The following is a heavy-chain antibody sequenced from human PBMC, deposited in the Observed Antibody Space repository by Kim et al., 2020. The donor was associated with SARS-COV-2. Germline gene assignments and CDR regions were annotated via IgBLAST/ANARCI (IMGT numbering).Heavy chain of an antibody. J-gene: IGHJ4*02. V-gene: IGHV3-21*01. D-gene: IGHD3-10*01. CDR3: ARDPNYYGSGTPFY. Sequence: GGSLRLSCAASGFIFSSYSMNWVRQAPGKGLEWVSSISSSSSYIYYADSMKGRFTISRDNAKNSLYLQMNSLRAEDTAVYYCARDPNYYGSGTPFYWGQGTLVTVSS. CDR2: ISSSSSYI. CDR1: GFIFSSYS.